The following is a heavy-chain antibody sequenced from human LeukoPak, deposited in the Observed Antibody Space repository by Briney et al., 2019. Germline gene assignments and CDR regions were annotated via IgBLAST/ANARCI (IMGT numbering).Heavy chain of an antibody. CDR2: ISGSGGST. CDR1: GFTFSSYD. D-gene: IGHD4-17*01. CDR3: AMTTVTASYYYGLDV. V-gene: IGHV3-23*01. Sequence: GGSLRLSCAASGFTFSSYDMTWVRQAPGKGLEWVSAISGSGGSTYYADSVKGRFTIPRDNSKNTLYLQMNSLRAEDTAVYYCAMTTVTASYYYGLDVWGQGTTVTVSS. J-gene: IGHJ6*02.